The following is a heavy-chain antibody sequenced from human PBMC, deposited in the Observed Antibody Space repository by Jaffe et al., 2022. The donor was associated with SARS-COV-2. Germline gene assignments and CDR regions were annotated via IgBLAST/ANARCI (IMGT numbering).Heavy chain of an antibody. CDR2: ISYDGSNK. CDR3: ATLTGGNCSGGICYSHYYYYYMDV. J-gene: IGHJ6*03. Sequence: QVQLVESGGGVVQPGRSLRLSCAASGFTFSSYAMHWVRQAPGKGLEWVAVISYDGSNKYYADSVKGRFTISRDNSKNTLYLQMNSLRAEDTAVYYCATLTGGNCSGGICYSHYYYYYMDVWGKGTTVTVSS. V-gene: IGHV3-30*04. CDR1: GFTFSSYA. D-gene: IGHD2-15*01.